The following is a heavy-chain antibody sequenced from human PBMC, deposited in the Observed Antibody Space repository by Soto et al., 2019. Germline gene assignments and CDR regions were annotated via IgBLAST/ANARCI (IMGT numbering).Heavy chain of an antibody. J-gene: IGHJ4*02. CDR3: AKPGDIYEFWSGYYRTANYFDF. Sequence: QLQLVQSGAEEKRPGDSVKVSCKASDYIFSNYHINRVRQAPGQGPEGMGPIIGNNGNTQYAQMFQGRVTMTTEKSTNTVYMELRSLGSDDTAVYYCAKPGDIYEFWSGYYRTANYFDFWGQGSLVTVSS. D-gene: IGHD3-3*01. CDR2: IIGNNGNT. CDR1: DYIFSNYH. V-gene: IGHV1-18*01.